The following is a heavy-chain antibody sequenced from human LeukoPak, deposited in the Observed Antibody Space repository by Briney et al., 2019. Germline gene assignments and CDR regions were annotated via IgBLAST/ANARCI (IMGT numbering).Heavy chain of an antibody. CDR1: GGSFSGYY. J-gene: IGHJ4*02. D-gene: IGHD2-15*01. CDR2: INHSGST. V-gene: IGHV4-34*01. Sequence: SETLSLTCAVYGGSFSGYYWSWIRQPPGKGLEWIGEINHSGSTNYNPSLKSRVTISVDTSKNQFSLKLSSVTAADTAVYYCAGGFRGRYCSGGSCYSFYYWGQGTLVTVSS. CDR3: AGGFRGRYCSGGSCYSFYY.